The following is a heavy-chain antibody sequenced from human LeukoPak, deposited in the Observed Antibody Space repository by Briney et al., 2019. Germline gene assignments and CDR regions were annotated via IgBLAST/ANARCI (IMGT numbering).Heavy chain of an antibody. D-gene: IGHD2-21*02. V-gene: IGHV2-5*02. Sequence: SGPTLVNPTQTLTLTCTFSGFSLSTGAVGVGWIRQPPGKALEWLALIYWDDDKRYSPSLKSRLTIIKDTSKNQVVLTMTNMDPVDTATYYCARLAVTASSQSPTFYYMDVWGKGTTVTVSS. CDR2: IYWDDDK. CDR1: GFSLSTGAVG. CDR3: ARLAVTASSQSPTFYYMDV. J-gene: IGHJ6*03.